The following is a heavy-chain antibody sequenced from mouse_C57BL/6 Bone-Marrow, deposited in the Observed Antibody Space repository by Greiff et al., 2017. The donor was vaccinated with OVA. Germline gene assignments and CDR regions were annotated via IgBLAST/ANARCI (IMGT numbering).Heavy chain of an antibody. CDR2: ISNGGGST. V-gene: IGHV5-12*01. J-gene: IGHJ1*03. Sequence: EVKLMESGGGLVQPGGSLKLSCAASGFTFSDYYMYWVRQTPEKRLEWVAYISNGGGSTYYPDTVKGRFTISRDNAKNTLYLQMSRLKSEDTAMYYCARHGDYYDYDDWYFDVWGTGTTVTVSS. CDR1: GFTFSDYY. CDR3: ARHGDYYDYDDWYFDV. D-gene: IGHD2-4*01.